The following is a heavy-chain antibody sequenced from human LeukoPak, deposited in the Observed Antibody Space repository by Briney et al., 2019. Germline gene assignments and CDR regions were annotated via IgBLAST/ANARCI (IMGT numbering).Heavy chain of an antibody. V-gene: IGHV4-39*01. CDR3: AGGGRDGYNYNHLD. CDR2: IYYSGST. J-gene: IGHJ4*02. Sequence: SETLSLTCTVSGGSISSSSYYWGWLRQPPGTGLEWIGSIYYSGSTYYNPSLKSRVTISVDTSKNQFSLKLSSVTAADTAVYYCAGGGRDGYNYNHLDWGQGTLVTVSS. CDR1: GGSISSSSYY. D-gene: IGHD5-24*01.